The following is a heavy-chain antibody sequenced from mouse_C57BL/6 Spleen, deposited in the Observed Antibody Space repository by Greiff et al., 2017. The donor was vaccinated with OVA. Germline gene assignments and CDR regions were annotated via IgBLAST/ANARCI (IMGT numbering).Heavy chain of an antibody. CDR2: ISSGGSYT. Sequence: EVKLVESGGDLVKPGGSLKLSCAASGFTFSSYGMSWVRQTPDKRLEWVATISSGGSYTYYPDSVKGRFTISRDNAKNTLYLQMSSLKSEDTAMYYCARQNDSPYFDVWGTGTTVTVSS. J-gene: IGHJ1*03. CDR3: ARQNDSPYFDV. V-gene: IGHV5-6*01. D-gene: IGHD2-4*01. CDR1: GFTFSSYG.